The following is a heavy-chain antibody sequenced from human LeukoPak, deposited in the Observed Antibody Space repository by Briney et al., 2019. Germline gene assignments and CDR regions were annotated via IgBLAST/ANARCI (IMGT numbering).Heavy chain of an antibody. CDR2: IYYSGST. Sequence: PSETLSLTCTVSGGSISSYYWSWIRQPPGKGLEWIGYIYYSGSTNYNPSLKSRVTISVDTSKNQFSLKLSSVTAADTAVYYCARTSLPGKNGTSWMNYYYMDVWGKGTTVTVSS. D-gene: IGHD1-1*01. CDR1: GGSISSYY. V-gene: IGHV4-59*08. J-gene: IGHJ6*03. CDR3: ARTSLPGKNGTSWMNYYYMDV.